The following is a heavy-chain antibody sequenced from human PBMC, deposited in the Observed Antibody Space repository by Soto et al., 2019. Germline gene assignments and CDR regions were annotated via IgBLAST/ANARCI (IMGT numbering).Heavy chain of an antibody. CDR1: GFTFSSYA. V-gene: IGHV3-23*01. CDR3: AKIPLNYYDSGNYYNDY. D-gene: IGHD3-10*01. J-gene: IGHJ4*02. Sequence: VQLLESGGGLVQPGGSLRLSCAASGFTFSSYAMSWVRQAPGKGLEWVSGISASGGSTYYADSVKGRFTISRDNSKNTLNLQMNNRKAEDTAVYYCAKIPLNYYDSGNYYNDYWGQGTLVTVSS. CDR2: ISASGGST.